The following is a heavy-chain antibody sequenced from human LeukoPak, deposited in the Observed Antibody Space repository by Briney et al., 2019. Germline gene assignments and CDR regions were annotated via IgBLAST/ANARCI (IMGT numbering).Heavy chain of an antibody. D-gene: IGHD3-22*01. V-gene: IGHV3-7*01. Sequence: GGSLRLSCAASGFTFSSYWMSWVRQAPGKGLEWVANIKQDGSEKYYVGSVKGRFTISRDNAKNSLYLQMNSLRAEDTAVYYCARDPMIVVVTYFDYWGQGTLVTVSS. CDR3: ARDPMIVVVTYFDY. CDR1: GFTFSSYW. J-gene: IGHJ4*02. CDR2: IKQDGSEK.